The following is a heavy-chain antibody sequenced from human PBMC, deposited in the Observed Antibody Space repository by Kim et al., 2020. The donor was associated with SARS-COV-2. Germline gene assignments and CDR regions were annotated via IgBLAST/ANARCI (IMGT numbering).Heavy chain of an antibody. V-gene: IGHV4-31*03. CDR3: ARVVRVKAAPSPTPTDAFDI. J-gene: IGHJ3*02. CDR1: GGSISSGGYY. Sequence: SETLSLTCTVSGGSISSGGYYWSWIRQHPGKGLEWIGYIYYSGSTYYNPSLKSRVTISVDTSKNQFSLKLSSVTAADTAVYYCARVVRVKAAPSPTPTDAFDIWGQGTMVTVSS. CDR2: IYYSGST. D-gene: IGHD6-6*01.